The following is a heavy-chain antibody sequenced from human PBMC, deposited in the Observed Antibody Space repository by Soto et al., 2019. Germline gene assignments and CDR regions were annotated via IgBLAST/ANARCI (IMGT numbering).Heavy chain of an antibody. Sequence: LRLSCAASGFTFSSYSMNWVRQAPGKGLEWVSSISSSSSYIYYADSVKGRFTISRDNAKNSLYLQMNSLRAEDTAVYYCARDQSHYYDSSGYRDYWGQGTLVTVSS. CDR2: ISSSSSYI. CDR3: ARDQSHYYDSSGYRDY. D-gene: IGHD3-22*01. V-gene: IGHV3-21*01. J-gene: IGHJ4*02. CDR1: GFTFSSYS.